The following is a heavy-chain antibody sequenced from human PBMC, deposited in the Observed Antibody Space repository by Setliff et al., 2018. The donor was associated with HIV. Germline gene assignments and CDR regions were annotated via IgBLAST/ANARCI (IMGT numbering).Heavy chain of an antibody. CDR1: GGSIRSNDYY. CDR3: ARSTVGAGASFP. CDR2: IYNTGST. Sequence: SETLSLTCSVSGGSIRSNDYYWSWIRPPAGKGLEWIGRIYNTGSTNYNPSLKSRVSISIGTSKNQFSLKLTSVTAADTAIYYCARSTVGAGASFPWGRGILVTVSS. J-gene: IGHJ5*02. V-gene: IGHV4-61*02. D-gene: IGHD1-26*01.